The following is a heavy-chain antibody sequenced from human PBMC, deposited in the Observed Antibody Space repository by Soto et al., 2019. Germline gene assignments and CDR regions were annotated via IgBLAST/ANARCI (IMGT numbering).Heavy chain of an antibody. CDR3: ATKYGDYDLYNWFDP. V-gene: IGHV4-34*01. J-gene: IGHJ5*02. CDR2: INHSGST. D-gene: IGHD4-17*01. Sequence: QVQLQQWGAGLLKPSETLSLTCAVYGGSFSGYYWSWIRQPPGKGLEWIGEINHSGSTNYNPSLKSRVTISVDTSKNQFSLKLSSVTAADTAVYYYATKYGDYDLYNWFDPWGQGTLVTVSS. CDR1: GGSFSGYY.